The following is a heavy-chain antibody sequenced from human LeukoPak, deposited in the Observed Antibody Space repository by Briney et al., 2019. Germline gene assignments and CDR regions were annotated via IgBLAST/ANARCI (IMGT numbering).Heavy chain of an antibody. CDR1: GFIFNNYA. J-gene: IGHJ4*02. CDR3: ATYDLWTTYYTFQY. CDR2: ISTTGSTT. V-gene: IGHV3-23*01. Sequence: QAGGFLRLSCAASGFIFNNYAMSWVRQAPGKGLEWVSSISTTGSTTYYADSVRGRFTISRDNSQNTLSLQMDSLTAADTAVYSCATYDLWTTYYTFQYWGQGTLVSVSS. D-gene: IGHD3-3*01.